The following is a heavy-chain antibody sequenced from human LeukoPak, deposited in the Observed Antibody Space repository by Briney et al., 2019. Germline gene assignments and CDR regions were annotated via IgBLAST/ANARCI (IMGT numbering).Heavy chain of an antibody. Sequence: RGSLRLSCAASEFSFSTYAMSWVRQAPGKGLEWVSTISGSGGNTYYADSVKGRFTISRDTSKNTLYLQMNSLRVEDTAVYYCARTNWGTAGFDYWGQGTLVTVSS. CDR3: ARTNWGTAGFDY. D-gene: IGHD3-16*01. J-gene: IGHJ4*02. CDR1: EFSFSTYA. CDR2: ISGSGGNT. V-gene: IGHV3-23*01.